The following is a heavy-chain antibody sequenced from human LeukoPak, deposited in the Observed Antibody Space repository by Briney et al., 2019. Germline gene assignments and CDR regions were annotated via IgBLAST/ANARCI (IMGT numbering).Heavy chain of an antibody. V-gene: IGHV3-23*01. CDR3: GRASSSSWYQGWVFY. J-gene: IGHJ4*02. CDR2: ISGSGGST. D-gene: IGHD6-13*01. Sequence: GGSPRLSCAASGFAFSSYAMSWVRQAPGKGLEWVSAISGSGGSTYYADSVKGRFTISRDNSKNTLYLQMNSLRAEDTAVYYCGRASSSSWYQGWVFYWGQGTLVTVSS. CDR1: GFAFSSYA.